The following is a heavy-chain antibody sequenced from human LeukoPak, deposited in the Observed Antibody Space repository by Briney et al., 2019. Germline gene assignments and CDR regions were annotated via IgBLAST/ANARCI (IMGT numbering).Heavy chain of an antibody. V-gene: IGHV3-74*01. CDR2: INSDGSSI. J-gene: IGHJ4*01. CDR1: GFTFSSYS. Sequence: PGGSLRLSCAASGFTFSSYSMNWVRQAPGKGLVWVSRINSDGSSIVYADSVKGRFTISRDNAKNTLYLQMNNLRAEDTAVYYCAREGPDYYFDSWGHGTLVTVSS. CDR3: AREGPDYYFDS.